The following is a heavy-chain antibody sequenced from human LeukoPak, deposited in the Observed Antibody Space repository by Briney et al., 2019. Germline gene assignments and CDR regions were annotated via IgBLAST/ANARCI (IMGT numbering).Heavy chain of an antibody. CDR2: ISSSSSYI. D-gene: IGHD2-2*01. CDR1: GFAFSSYS. CDR3: AKFGFCSSTSCPAPY. Sequence: PGGSLRLSCAASGFAFSSYSMNWVRQAPGKGLEWVSSISSSSSYIYYADSVKGRFTISRDNSENTLYLQMNSLRAEDTAVYYCAKFGFCSSTSCPAPYWGQGTLVTVSS. J-gene: IGHJ4*02. V-gene: IGHV3-21*04.